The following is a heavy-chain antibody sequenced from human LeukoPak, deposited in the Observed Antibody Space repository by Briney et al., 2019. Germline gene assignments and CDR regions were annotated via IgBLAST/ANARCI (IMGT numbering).Heavy chain of an antibody. CDR2: IVVGSGNT. CDR3: AADRHSGSYFAFDI. D-gene: IGHD1-26*01. J-gene: IGHJ3*02. V-gene: IGHV1-58*02. CDR1: GFTFTSSA. Sequence: ASVKASCKASGFTFTSSAMQWVRQARGQRLEWIGWIVVGSGNTNYAQKFQERVTITRDMSTSTAYMELSSLRSEDTAVYYCAADRHSGSYFAFDIWGQGTMVTVSS.